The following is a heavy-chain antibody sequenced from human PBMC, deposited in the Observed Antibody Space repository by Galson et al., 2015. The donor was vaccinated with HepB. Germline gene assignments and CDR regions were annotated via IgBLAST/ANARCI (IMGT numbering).Heavy chain of an antibody. J-gene: IGHJ6*02. V-gene: IGHV3-33*06. CDR2: IWYDGSNK. Sequence: SLRLSCAASGFTFSSHGMHWVRQAPGEGLEWVAVIWYDGSNKYYADSVKGRFTISRDNSKNTLYLQMNSLRAEDTAVYYCAKDHRSTRPLYYYYYYDMDVWGQGTTVTVSS. CDR1: GFTFSSHG. CDR3: AKDHRSTRPLYYYYYYDMDV. D-gene: IGHD6-6*01.